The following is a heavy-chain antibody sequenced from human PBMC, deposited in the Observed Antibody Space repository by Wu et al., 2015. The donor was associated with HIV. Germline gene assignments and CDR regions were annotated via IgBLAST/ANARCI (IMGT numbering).Heavy chain of an antibody. D-gene: IGHD6-6*01. CDR1: GGTFSSYA. Sequence: QVQLVQSGAEVKKPGSSVKVSCKASGGTFSSYAISWVRQAPGQGLEWMGGIIPIFGTANYAQKFQGRVTITADESTSTAYMELSSLRSEDTAVYYCARDHTFEYSSSKGGWYFDLWGRGTLVTVSS. CDR3: ARDHTFEYSSSKGGWYFDL. V-gene: IGHV1-69*12. J-gene: IGHJ2*01. CDR2: IIPIFGTA.